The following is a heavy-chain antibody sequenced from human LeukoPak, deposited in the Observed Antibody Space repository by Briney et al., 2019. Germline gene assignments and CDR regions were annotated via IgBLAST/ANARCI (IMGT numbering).Heavy chain of an antibody. V-gene: IGHV3-48*03. CDR1: GFTFSSYE. J-gene: IGHJ4*02. Sequence: TGGSLRLSCAASGFTFSSYEMNWVRQAPGKGLEWVSYISSSGSTIYYADSVKGRFTISRDNAKNTLYLQMNSLRAEDTAVYYCARVADILTGYYSYYFDYWGQGTLVTVSS. D-gene: IGHD3-9*01. CDR2: ISSSGSTI. CDR3: ARVADILTGYYSYYFDY.